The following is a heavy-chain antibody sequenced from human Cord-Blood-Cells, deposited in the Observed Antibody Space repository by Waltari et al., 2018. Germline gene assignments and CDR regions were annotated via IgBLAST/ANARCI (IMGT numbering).Heavy chain of an antibody. V-gene: IGHV3-66*01. CDR2: IDSRGST. CDR1: GFTVSSNY. CDR3: ARDMYGGYDY. Sequence: EVQLVESGGGLVQPGGSLRLSCAASGFTVSSNYMSWVRQAPGKGLGWCSVIDSRGSTYYAYSVKGRFTISRDNSKNTLYLQMNSLRAEDTAVYYCARDMYGGYDYWGQGTLVTVSS. J-gene: IGHJ4*02. D-gene: IGHD5-12*01.